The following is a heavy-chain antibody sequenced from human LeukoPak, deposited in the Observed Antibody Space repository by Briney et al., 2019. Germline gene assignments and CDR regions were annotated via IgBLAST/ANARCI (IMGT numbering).Heavy chain of an antibody. CDR3: ARVSYCSSTSCRPYYYYGMDV. CDR1: GFTFSSYS. CDR2: ISSSSSYI. Sequence: GGSLRLSWAASGFTFSSYSMNWVRQAPGKGLEWVSSISSSSSYIYYADSVKGRFTISRDNAKNSLYLQMNSLRAEDTAVYYCARVSYCSSTSCRPYYYYGMDVWGQGTTVTVSS. D-gene: IGHD2-2*01. V-gene: IGHV3-21*01. J-gene: IGHJ6*02.